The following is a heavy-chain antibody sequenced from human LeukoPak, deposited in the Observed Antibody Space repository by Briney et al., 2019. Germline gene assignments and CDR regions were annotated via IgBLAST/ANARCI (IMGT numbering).Heavy chain of an antibody. CDR2: IIPIFGTA. J-gene: IGHJ2*01. CDR3: AAVVTRRRSYWYFDL. D-gene: IGHD4-23*01. Sequence: ASVKVSCKASGGTFSSYAISWVRQAPGQGLEWIGGIIPIFGTANYAQKFQGRVTITADESTSTAYMELSSLRSEDTAVYYCAAVVTRRRSYWYFDLWGRGTLVTVSS. CDR1: GGTFSSYA. V-gene: IGHV1-69*01.